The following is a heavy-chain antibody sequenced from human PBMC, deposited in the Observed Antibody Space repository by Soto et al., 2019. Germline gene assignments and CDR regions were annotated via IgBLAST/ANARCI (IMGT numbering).Heavy chain of an antibody. D-gene: IGHD3-9*01. CDR1: GYTFTNYG. Sequence: GASVKVSCKASGYTFTNYGIGWVRQAPGQGLEWMGWISTYRGDPTYAQKLQGRVTMTTDSSTSTAYMELGSLRSDDTALYYCARFDYTKYLFDFWGQGTLVTVSS. CDR3: ARFDYTKYLFDF. CDR2: ISTYRGDP. J-gene: IGHJ4*02. V-gene: IGHV1-18*01.